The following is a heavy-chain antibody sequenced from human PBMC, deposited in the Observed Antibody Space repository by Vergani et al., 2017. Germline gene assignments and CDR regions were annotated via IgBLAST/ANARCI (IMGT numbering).Heavy chain of an antibody. CDR3: TTDPRYCCYGSCYWLRDLHYYGMDV. V-gene: IGHV3-15*07. Sequence: EVQLVESGGGIVKPGGSLRLSCVASGFSFRNAWMNWVRRTPGKGLEWVGRIKSTFDRGTTDYAAAVKGRFTISRVDSKNTLFLQMNGLKTEDIGVYYCTTDPRYCCYGSCYWLRDLHYYGMDVWGQGTTVTVSS. D-gene: IGHD3-10*01. CDR1: GFSFRNAW. CDR2: IKSTFDRGTT. J-gene: IGHJ6*02.